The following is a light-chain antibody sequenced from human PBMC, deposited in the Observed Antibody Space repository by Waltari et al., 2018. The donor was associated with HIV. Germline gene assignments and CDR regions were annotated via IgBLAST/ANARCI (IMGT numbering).Light chain of an antibody. Sequence: QSVLTQPPSASGTPGQRVTISCSGSSSNIGSKYVYWYQKLPGSAPKLLIYRNNQRPSGVPDRFSGSKSGTSASLAISGLRSEDEADYYCAAWDDTLSVLFGGGTKLTVV. CDR2: RNN. CDR1: SSNIGSKY. J-gene: IGLJ2*01. V-gene: IGLV1-47*01. CDR3: AAWDDTLSVL.